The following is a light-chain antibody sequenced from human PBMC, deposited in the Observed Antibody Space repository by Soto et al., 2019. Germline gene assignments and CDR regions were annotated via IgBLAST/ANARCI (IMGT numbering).Light chain of an antibody. CDR3: ISYAGSNNV. CDR2: EVS. CDR1: SNDVGGYKY. V-gene: IGLV2-8*01. J-gene: IGLJ1*01. Sequence: QSALTQPPSASGSPGQSVTISCTGTSNDVGGYKYVSWYQQHPGKAPKLMIYEVSKRPSGVPDRFSGSKSGNTASLTVSGLQAEDEADYYCISYAGSNNVFGTGTKVTVL.